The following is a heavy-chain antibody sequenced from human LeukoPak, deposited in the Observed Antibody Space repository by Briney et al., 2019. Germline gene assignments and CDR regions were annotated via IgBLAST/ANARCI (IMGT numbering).Heavy chain of an antibody. D-gene: IGHD3-16*01. CDR2: ISSSSSTT. V-gene: IGHV3-48*04. J-gene: IGHJ3*02. CDR1: GSSFSDYN. Sequence: PGGSLRLSCAASGSSFSDYNMNWVRQAPGKGLEWVAYISSSSSTTHYADSVTGRFSISRDNAKNSLYLQMNSLRAEDTAVYYCARDAPFVLGNAFDIWGQGTMVTVSS. CDR3: ARDAPFVLGNAFDI.